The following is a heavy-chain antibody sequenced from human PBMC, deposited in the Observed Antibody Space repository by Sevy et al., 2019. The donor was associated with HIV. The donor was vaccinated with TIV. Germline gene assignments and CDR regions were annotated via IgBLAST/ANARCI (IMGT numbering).Heavy chain of an antibody. D-gene: IGHD4-17*01. Sequence: GGSLRLSCAASGFTFSSYWMSWVRQAPGKGLEWVANIKQDGSEKYYVDSVKGRFTISRDNAKNSLYLQMNGLRAEDTAVYYCAPSGVYYGDYFYYWGQGTLVTVSS. CDR1: GFTFSSYW. CDR2: IKQDGSEK. CDR3: APSGVYYGDYFYY. J-gene: IGHJ4*02. V-gene: IGHV3-7*01.